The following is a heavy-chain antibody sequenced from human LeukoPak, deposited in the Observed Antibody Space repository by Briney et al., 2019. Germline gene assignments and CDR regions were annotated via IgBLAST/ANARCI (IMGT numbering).Heavy chain of an antibody. CDR1: GGSISSSIYY. CDR3: ARELRYDNSDSGAF. D-gene: IGHD3-22*01. CDR2: VFYNGAT. Sequence: PSETLSLTCIVSGGSISSSIYYWAWVRQPPGKGLEWIGTVFYNGATQYSPSLRSRVTISIDTSTNQFSLKLTSVTAADTALCYCARELRYDNSDSGAFWGQGTVVTVSS. J-gene: IGHJ3*01. V-gene: IGHV4-39*07.